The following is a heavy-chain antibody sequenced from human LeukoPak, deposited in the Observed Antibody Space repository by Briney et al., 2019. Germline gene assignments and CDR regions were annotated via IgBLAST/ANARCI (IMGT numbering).Heavy chain of an antibody. J-gene: IGHJ6*04. CDR2: ISSSSSYT. V-gene: IGHV3-11*06. Sequence: GGSLRLSCAASGFTFSDYYMSWIRQAPGKGLERVSYISSSSSYTNYADSVKGRFTISRDNAKNSLYLQMNSLRAEDTAVYYCARDTAMVRGVKYYYGMDVWGKGTTVTVSS. CDR3: ARDTAMVRGVKYYYGMDV. CDR1: GFTFSDYY. D-gene: IGHD5-18*01.